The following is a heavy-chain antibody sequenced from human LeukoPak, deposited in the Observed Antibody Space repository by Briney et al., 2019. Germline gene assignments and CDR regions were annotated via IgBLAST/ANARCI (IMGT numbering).Heavy chain of an antibody. Sequence: ASVKVSCKASGYTFNTYGITWVRQAPGQGLEWMGWISAYNGNTNYAQKLQGRVTMTTDTSTSTAYMELRSLRSDDTAVYYCARARDYYYYMDVWGKGTTVTVSS. CDR1: GYTFNTYG. CDR3: ARARDYYYYMDV. V-gene: IGHV1-18*01. CDR2: ISAYNGNT. J-gene: IGHJ6*03.